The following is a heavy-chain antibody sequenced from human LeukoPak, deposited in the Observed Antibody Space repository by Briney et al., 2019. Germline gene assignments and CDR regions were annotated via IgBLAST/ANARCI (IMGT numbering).Heavy chain of an antibody. CDR3: ARVMSNPRYYFDY. CDR2: INPNSGGT. CDR1: GYTLTGYY. Sequence: GASVKVSCKASGYTLTGYYMHWVRQAPGQGLEWMGWINPNSGGTNYAQKFQGRVTMTRDTSISTAYMELSRLRSDDTAVYYCARVMSNPRYYFDYWGQGTLVTVS. V-gene: IGHV1-2*02. D-gene: IGHD3-16*01. J-gene: IGHJ4*02.